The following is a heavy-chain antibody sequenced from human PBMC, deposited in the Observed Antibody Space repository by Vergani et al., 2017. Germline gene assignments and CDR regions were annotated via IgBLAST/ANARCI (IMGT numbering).Heavy chain of an antibody. CDR1: GGSLSSDNW. Sequence: QVQLQQWGPGLVTPSGTLSLTCAVSGGSLSSDNWWHWVRQAPGKGRQWIGDIHRSRSTNYNPSLRRRVTISLDKSKNQFSLKLNPVTAADTDVYFCASNPRLGGDVVDSWGQGTVVTVSS. J-gene: IGHJ4*02. CDR2: IHRSRST. CDR3: ASNPRLGGDVVDS. D-gene: IGHD3-16*01. V-gene: IGHV4-4*02.